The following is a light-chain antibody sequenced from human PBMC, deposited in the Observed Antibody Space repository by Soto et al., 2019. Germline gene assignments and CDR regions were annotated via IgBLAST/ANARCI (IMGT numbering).Light chain of an antibody. V-gene: IGKV3-20*01. J-gene: IGKJ5*01. CDR2: GAS. Sequence: EIVLTQSPGTLSLSPGERATLSCRASQSVSSSYLAWYQQKPGQAPRLLIYGASSRATGIPDRFSGSGSGTDCNLTISRLEPEDFPVYYCQQYGSSPSITFGQGTRLEMK. CDR1: QSVSSSY. CDR3: QQYGSSPSIT.